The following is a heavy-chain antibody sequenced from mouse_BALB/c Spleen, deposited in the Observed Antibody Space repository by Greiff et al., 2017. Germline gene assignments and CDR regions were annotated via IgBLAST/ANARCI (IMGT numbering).Heavy chain of an antibody. J-gene: IGHJ2*01. CDR1: GFTFNTYA. Sequence: EVQRVESGGGLVQPKGSLKLSCAASGFTFNTYAMNWVRQAPGKGLEWVARIRSKSNNYATYYADSVKDRFTISRDDSQSMLYLQMNNLKTEDTAMYYCVRHSSGFDYWGQGTTLTVSS. CDR2: IRSKSNNYAT. D-gene: IGHD3-1*01. CDR3: VRHSSGFDY. V-gene: IGHV10-1*02.